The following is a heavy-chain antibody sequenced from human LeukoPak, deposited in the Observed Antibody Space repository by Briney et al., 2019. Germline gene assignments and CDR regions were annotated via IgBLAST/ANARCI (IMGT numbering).Heavy chain of an antibody. CDR2: ISAYNGNT. J-gene: IGHJ4*02. CDR3: ARVSDSFAFYNYPDY. Sequence: ASVKVSCKASGYTFTSYGISWVRQAPGQGREWMGWISAYNGNTNYAQKLQGRVTMTTDTSTSTAYMELRSLRSDDTAVYYCARVSDSFAFYNYPDYWGQGTLVTVSS. CDR1: GYTFTSYG. V-gene: IGHV1-18*01. D-gene: IGHD5-24*01.